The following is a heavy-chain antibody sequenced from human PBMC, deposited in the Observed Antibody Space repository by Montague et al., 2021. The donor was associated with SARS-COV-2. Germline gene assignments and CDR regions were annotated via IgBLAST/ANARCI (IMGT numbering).Heavy chain of an antibody. CDR3: ARGAPTISMIVVVITGAGWYFDL. V-gene: IGHV4-34*01. CDR1: GGSFSGYY. Sequence: SETLSLTCAVHGGSFSGYYWSWIRQPPGKGLEWIGEINHSESTNYNPSPKSRDTISVDTSKNQFSLKLSSVTAADTAVYYCARGAPTISMIVVVITGAGWYFDLWGRGTLVTVSS. J-gene: IGHJ2*01. CDR2: INHSEST. D-gene: IGHD3-22*01.